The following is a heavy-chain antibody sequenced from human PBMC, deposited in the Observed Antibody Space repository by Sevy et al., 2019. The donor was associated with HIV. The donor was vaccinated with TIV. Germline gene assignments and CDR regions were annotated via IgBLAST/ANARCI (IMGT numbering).Heavy chain of an antibody. CDR3: AKDHHTGGTTTVTTYYYDYGMDV. V-gene: IGHV3-30*18. Sequence: GGSLRLSCAASGFTFSSYGMHWVRQAPGKGLEWVAVISYDGSNKYYADSVKGRFTISRDNSKNTLYLQMNSLRAEDTAVYYCAKDHHTGGTTTVTTYYYDYGMDVWGQGTTVTVSS. CDR1: GFTFSSYG. J-gene: IGHJ6*02. D-gene: IGHD4-17*01. CDR2: ISYDGSNK.